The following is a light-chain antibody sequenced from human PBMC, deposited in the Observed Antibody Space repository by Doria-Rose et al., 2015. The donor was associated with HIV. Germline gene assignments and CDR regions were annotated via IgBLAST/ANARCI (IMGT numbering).Light chain of an antibody. CDR1: QSVSANY. V-gene: IGKV3-20*01. CDR2: GAS. CDR3: HQYASSRT. J-gene: IGKJ1*01. Sequence: TQSPGTLSLSPGERATLSCRASQSVSANYLAWYQQRPGQSPRLLIYGASSSATDIPDRCSGSESGTDFTLTISRLEPVDFAVYYCHQYASSRTFGQGTKVEIK.